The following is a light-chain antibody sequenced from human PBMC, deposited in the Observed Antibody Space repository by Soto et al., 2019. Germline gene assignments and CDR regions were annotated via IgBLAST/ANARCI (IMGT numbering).Light chain of an antibody. CDR3: CSYAGSYFYV. V-gene: IGLV2-11*01. J-gene: IGLJ1*01. CDR2: DVS. CDR1: SSDVGGYNY. Sequence: QAVTISCTGTSSDVGGYNYVSWYQQHPGKAPKLMIYDVSKRPSGVPDRFSGSKSGNTASLTISGLQAEDEADYYCCSYAGSYFYVFGTGTKVTVL.